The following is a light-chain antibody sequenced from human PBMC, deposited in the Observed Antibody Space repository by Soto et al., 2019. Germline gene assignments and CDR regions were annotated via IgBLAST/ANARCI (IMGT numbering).Light chain of an antibody. CDR1: QGISNY. J-gene: IGKJ1*01. CDR2: ASS. CDR3: QNYNGAPWT. Sequence: DIQMTQSPSSLSASGGDRVTITCRASQGISNYLVWYQQKPGKDPKLLIYASSTLQSGVPSRFSGSGSGTDFTLTISSLQPEDVATYYCQNYNGAPWTFGQRTKVEIK. V-gene: IGKV1-27*01.